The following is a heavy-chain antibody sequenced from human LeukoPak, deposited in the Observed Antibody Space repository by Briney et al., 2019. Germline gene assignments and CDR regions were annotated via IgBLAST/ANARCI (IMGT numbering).Heavy chain of an antibody. CDR2: IYYSGRT. CDR3: ARRNYYASSGYDY. Sequence: ETLSLTCTVSGGSISSSSYYWGWIRQPPGRGLEWVGSIYYSGRTYYNTSLKRRVTISVDTSKDQFSLKLSSVTAADTAVYYCARRNYYASSGYDYWGQGTLVTVSS. V-gene: IGHV4-39*01. D-gene: IGHD3-22*01. J-gene: IGHJ4*02. CDR1: GGSISSSSYY.